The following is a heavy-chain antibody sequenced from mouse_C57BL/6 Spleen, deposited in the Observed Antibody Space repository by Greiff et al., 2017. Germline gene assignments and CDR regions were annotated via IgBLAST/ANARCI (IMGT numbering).Heavy chain of an antibody. V-gene: IGHV1-81*01. CDR2: LYPRSGNT. D-gene: IGHD1-1*01. CDR1: GYTFTSYG. Sequence: VKLQESGAELARPGASVKLSCKASGYTFTSYGISWVKQRTGQGLEWIGELYPRSGNTYYNEKFKGKATLTADKSSSTAYMELRSLTSEDSAVYFCARGGDYYGSRNYAMDYWGQGTSVTVSS. J-gene: IGHJ4*01. CDR3: ARGGDYYGSRNYAMDY.